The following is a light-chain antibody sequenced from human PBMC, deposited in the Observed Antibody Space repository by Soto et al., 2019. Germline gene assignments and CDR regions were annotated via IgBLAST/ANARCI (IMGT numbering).Light chain of an antibody. CDR3: QQYNNWPRT. CDR2: GAS. Sequence: TQSPGTLSSSPGERAALSCRASQSISTTFLVWYQQRPGQAPRLLIYGASTRATGIPARFSGSGSGTEFTLTISSLQSEDFAVYYCQQYNNWPRTFGQGTKVDIK. J-gene: IGKJ1*01. CDR1: QSISTT. V-gene: IGKV3-15*01.